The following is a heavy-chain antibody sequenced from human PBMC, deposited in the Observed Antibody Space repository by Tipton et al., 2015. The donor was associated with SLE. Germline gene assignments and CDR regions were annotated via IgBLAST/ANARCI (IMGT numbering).Heavy chain of an antibody. CDR3: AREEENDFWSGGDDFDI. Sequence: TLSLTCAVYGGSFSGYYWSWIRQPPGKGLEWIGEINHSGSTNYNPSLKSRVTISVDTSKNQFSLKLSSVTAADTAVYYCAREEENDFWSGGDDFDIWGQGTMVTVSS. CDR2: INHSGST. D-gene: IGHD3-3*01. V-gene: IGHV4-34*01. CDR1: GGSFSGYY. J-gene: IGHJ3*02.